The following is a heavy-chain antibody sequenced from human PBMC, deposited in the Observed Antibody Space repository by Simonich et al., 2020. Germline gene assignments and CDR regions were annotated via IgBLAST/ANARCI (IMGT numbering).Heavy chain of an antibody. D-gene: IGHD7-27*01. CDR3: ARGRLTGDKGAFDI. J-gene: IGHJ3*02. V-gene: IGHV1-2*02. CDR1: GYTFTGYY. Sequence: QVQLVQSGAEGKKPGASVKVSCKASGYTFTGYYMHGVRQAPGQGLEWMGWINPNSSGTNYAQKFQGRGTMTSDTSISTDYMELSRLRSDDTAVYYCARGRLTGDKGAFDIWGQGTMVTVSS. CDR2: INPNSSGT.